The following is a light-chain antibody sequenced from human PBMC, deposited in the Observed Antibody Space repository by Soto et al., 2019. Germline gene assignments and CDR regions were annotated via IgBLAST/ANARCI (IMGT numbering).Light chain of an antibody. V-gene: IGLV3-21*02. CDR3: RVWDSSTAHVV. CDR2: NDN. J-gene: IGLJ3*02. CDR1: NIGSKS. Sequence: SYELTQPPSVSVAPGQTARITCGGNNIGSKSVYWSQQKPGQAPVLVVYNDNHRPSGIPERVSGSNSGNTATLTISRVEAGGEGDFYGRVWDSSTAHVVLGGGTKLPAL.